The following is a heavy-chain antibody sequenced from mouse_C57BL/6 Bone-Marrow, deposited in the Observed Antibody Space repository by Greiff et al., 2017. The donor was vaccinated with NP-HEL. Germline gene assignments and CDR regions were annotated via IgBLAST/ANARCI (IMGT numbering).Heavy chain of an antibody. CDR2: INPNNGGT. J-gene: IGHJ4*01. D-gene: IGHD2-3*01. CDR3: ARWGDGYLYYAMDY. V-gene: IGHV1-26*01. Sequence: EVQLQQSGPELVKPGASVKISCKASGYTFTDYYMNWVKQSHGKSLEWIGDINPNNGGTSYNQKFKGKATLTVDKSSSTAYMELRSLTSEDSAVYYCARWGDGYLYYAMDYWGQGTSVTVSS. CDR1: GYTFTDYY.